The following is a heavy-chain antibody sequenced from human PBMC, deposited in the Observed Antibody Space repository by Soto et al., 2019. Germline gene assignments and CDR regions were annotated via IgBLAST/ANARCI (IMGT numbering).Heavy chain of an antibody. D-gene: IGHD2-15*01. CDR2: IYYSGST. V-gene: IGHV4-59*01. CDR3: AREAGGYCSGGSCYSYYFDY. CDR1: GGSISSYY. J-gene: IGHJ4*02. Sequence: SETLSLTCTVSGGSISSYYWSWIRQPPGKGLEWIGYIYYSGSTNYNPSLKSRVTISVDTSKNQFSLKLSSVTAADTAVYYCAREAGGYCSGGSCYSYYFDYWGQGTLVTVSS.